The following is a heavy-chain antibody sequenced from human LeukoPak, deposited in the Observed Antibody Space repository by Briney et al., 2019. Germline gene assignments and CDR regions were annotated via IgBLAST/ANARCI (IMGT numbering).Heavy chain of an antibody. Sequence: GRSLRLSCAASGFTFSSYAMSWVRQAPGKGLEWVSAISGSGGSTYYADSVKGRFTTSRDNSKNTLYLQMNSLRAEDTAVYYCAKDRYYYGSGSYLGFDPWGQGTLVTVSS. CDR3: AKDRYYYGSGSYLGFDP. D-gene: IGHD3-10*01. V-gene: IGHV3-23*01. CDR1: GFTFSSYA. J-gene: IGHJ5*02. CDR2: ISGSGGST.